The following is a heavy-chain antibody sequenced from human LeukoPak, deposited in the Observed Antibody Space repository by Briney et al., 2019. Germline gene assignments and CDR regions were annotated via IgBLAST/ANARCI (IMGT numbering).Heavy chain of an antibody. Sequence: SETLSLTCLVSGDSISSDYYWGWIRQSPGMGLEWIGSIHHSGNTYYNPSLKRRVTLSVDTSKNQFSLRLNSVTAADAAVYYCARGGITIFYTLFYWGQGTLVTVSS. J-gene: IGHJ4*02. CDR1: GDSISSDYY. V-gene: IGHV4-38-2*02. CDR3: ARGGITIFYTLFY. CDR2: IHHSGNT. D-gene: IGHD3-9*01.